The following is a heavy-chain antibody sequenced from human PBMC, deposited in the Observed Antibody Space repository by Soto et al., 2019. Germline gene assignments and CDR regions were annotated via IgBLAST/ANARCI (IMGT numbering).Heavy chain of an antibody. J-gene: IGHJ4*02. V-gene: IGHV1-69*04. CDR2: IIPILGIA. CDR3: ARERIAAEAGVVRLKYYFDY. Sequence: SVKVSCKASGGTFSSYTISWVRQAPGQGLEWMGRIIPILGIANYAQKFQGRVTITADKSTSTAYMEMSSLRSEDTAVYYCARERIAAEAGVVRLKYYFDYWGQGTLVTVSS. D-gene: IGHD6-19*01. CDR1: GGTFSSYT.